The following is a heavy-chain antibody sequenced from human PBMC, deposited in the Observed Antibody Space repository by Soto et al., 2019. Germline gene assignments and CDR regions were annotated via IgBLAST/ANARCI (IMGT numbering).Heavy chain of an antibody. CDR2: ISYDGSDK. CDR3: AKALGELSPESYDY. D-gene: IGHD3-16*02. J-gene: IGHJ4*02. CDR1: GFTFSSYA. V-gene: IGHV3-30*18. Sequence: QVQLEESGGGVVQPGRSLRLSCAASGFTFSSYAMHWVRQAPVKGLEWVAVISYDGSDKYYADSVKGRFTISRDNSKNTLNLQMNSLRADDTAVYYCAKALGELSPESYDYWGQGTLITVSS.